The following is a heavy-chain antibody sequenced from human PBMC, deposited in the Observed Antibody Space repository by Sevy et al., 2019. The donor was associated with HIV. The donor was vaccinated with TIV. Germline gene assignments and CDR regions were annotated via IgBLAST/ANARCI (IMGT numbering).Heavy chain of an antibody. J-gene: IGHJ4*02. CDR2: IDAGNDDT. CDR3: AREGAKWGWSLDL. Sequence: ASVKVSCKASGYTFLYHAMHWVRQAPGQGLEWMGWIDAGNDDTKYSQKLQGRVTITRETSASAHILYMELTSLRSEDTAVYFCAREGAKWGWSLDLWGQGTLVTISS. CDR1: GYTFLYHA. V-gene: IGHV1-3*01. D-gene: IGHD1-26*01.